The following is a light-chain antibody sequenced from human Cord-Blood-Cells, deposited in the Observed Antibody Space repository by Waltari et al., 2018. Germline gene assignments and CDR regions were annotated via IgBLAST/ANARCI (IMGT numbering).Light chain of an antibody. J-gene: IGKJ2*01. CDR3: QQSYSTPNT. CDR1: QSSSSY. Sequence: DIQMTQSPSSLSASVGDRVTITCRASQSSSSYLNWYQQKPGKAPKLLIYAASSLQSGVPSSFSGSGSGTDFTLTISSLQPEDFATYYCQQSYSTPNTFGQGTKLEIK. V-gene: IGKV1-39*01. CDR2: AAS.